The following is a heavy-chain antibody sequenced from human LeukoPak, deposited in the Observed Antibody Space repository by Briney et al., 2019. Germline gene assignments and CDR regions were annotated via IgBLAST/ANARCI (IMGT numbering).Heavy chain of an antibody. CDR3: GRDSPYSARGQPTDC. CDR2: IKQDGSEK. D-gene: IGHD6-6*01. J-gene: IGHJ4*02. V-gene: IGHV3-7*01. CDR1: GFTFSISS. Sequence: GGSLRLSCVASGFTFSISSMSWVRQAPGKGLEWVADIKQDGSEKYYVDSVKGRFTISRDNAKNLLYLQMNSLRVEDTAIYYCGRDSPYSARGQPTDCWGQGTLVTVSS.